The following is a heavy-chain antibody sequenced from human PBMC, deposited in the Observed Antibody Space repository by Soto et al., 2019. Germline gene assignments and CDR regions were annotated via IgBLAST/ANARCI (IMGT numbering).Heavy chain of an antibody. CDR2: IIPIFGTA. CDR3: ARDLDPYYYDTSGSGIFGY. CDR1: GGTFSSYA. J-gene: IGHJ4*02. V-gene: IGHV1-69*13. Sequence: SVKVSCKASGGTFSSYAISWVRQAPGQGLEWMGGIIPIFGTANYAQKFQGRVTITADESTSTAYMELSSLRSEDTAVYYCARDLDPYYYDTSGSGIFGYWGQGTLLTVSS. D-gene: IGHD3-22*01.